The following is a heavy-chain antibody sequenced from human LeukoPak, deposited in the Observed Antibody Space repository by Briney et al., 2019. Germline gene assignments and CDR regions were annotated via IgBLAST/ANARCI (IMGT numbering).Heavy chain of an antibody. CDR3: AREFSPEDAFYL. V-gene: IGHV3-74*01. CDR1: GFTLTNNW. CDR2: VNTYGTNT. J-gene: IGHJ3*01. Sequence: GGSLRLSCTASGFTLTNNWMHWVRQVPGKGLEWVSRVNTYGTNTNYADSVRGRFTISRDNAKNTLYLQMDSLRAEDSAIYYCAREFSPEDAFYLWGQGTRVTVSS.